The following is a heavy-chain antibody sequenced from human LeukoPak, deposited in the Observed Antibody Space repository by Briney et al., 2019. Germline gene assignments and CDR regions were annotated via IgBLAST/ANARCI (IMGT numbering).Heavy chain of an antibody. D-gene: IGHD2-2*01. CDR3: ARGVVVVRHNWFDP. CDR2: IIPIFGTA. Sequence: SVKVSCKASGGAFSSYAISWVRQAPGQGLEWMGGIIPIFGTANYAQKFQGRVTITADESTSTAYMELSSLRSEDTAVYYCARGVVVVRHNWFDPWGQGTLVTVSS. V-gene: IGHV1-69*13. J-gene: IGHJ5*02. CDR1: GGAFSSYA.